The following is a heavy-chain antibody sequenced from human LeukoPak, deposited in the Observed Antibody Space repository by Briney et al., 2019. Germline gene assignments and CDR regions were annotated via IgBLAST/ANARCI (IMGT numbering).Heavy chain of an antibody. CDR2: ISYDGSNK. V-gene: IGHV3-30-3*01. CDR3: AKEAVNYYDSSGYFDDAFDI. D-gene: IGHD3-22*01. J-gene: IGHJ3*02. CDR1: GFTFSSYA. Sequence: GGSLRLSCAASGFTFSSYAMHWVRQAPGKGLEWVAVISYDGSNKYYADSVKGRFTISRDNSKNTLYLQMNSLRAEDTAVYYCAKEAVNYYDSSGYFDDAFDIWGQGTMVTVSS.